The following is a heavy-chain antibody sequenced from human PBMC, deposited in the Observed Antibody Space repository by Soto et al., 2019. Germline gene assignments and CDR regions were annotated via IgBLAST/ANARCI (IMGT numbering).Heavy chain of an antibody. CDR1: GFTVSSNY. J-gene: IGHJ4*02. Sequence: GGSLRLSCVVSGFTVSSNYMSWVRQAPGKGLEWVSVIYSGGSTYYADSVKGRFTLSRDSSKNTLYLQMNSLRAADTAVYYCARAGRYYYGGGNNFDYWGQGTLVTVSS. V-gene: IGHV3-66*01. CDR3: ARAGRYYYGGGNNFDY. CDR2: IYSGGST. D-gene: IGHD3-10*02.